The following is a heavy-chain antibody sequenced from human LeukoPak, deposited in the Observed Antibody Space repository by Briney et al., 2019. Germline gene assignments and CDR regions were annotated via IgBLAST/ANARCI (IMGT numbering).Heavy chain of an antibody. J-gene: IGHJ6*03. D-gene: IGHD3-10*01. V-gene: IGHV3-21*01. Sequence: GGSLRLSCAASGFTFSSYSMNWVRQAPGKGLEWVSSISSSSSYIYYADSVKGRFTISRDNAKNSLYLQMNSLRAEDTAVYYCARYYGSGSYYTPGVYYYYMDVWGKGTTVTVSS. CDR3: ARYYGSGSYYTPGVYYYYMDV. CDR2: ISSSSSYI. CDR1: GFTFSSYS.